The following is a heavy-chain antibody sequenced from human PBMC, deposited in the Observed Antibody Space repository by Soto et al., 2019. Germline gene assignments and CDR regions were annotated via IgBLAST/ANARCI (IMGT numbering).Heavy chain of an antibody. CDR1: GGSFSGYY. V-gene: IGHV4-34*01. J-gene: IGHJ4*02. Sequence: QVQLQQWGAGLLKPSETLSLTCAVYGGSFSGYYWSWIRKPPGKGLEWIGEINHSGSTNHNPSLKSRVTISVDTSKNQFSLKLSSVTAADTAVYYCAGRRKGYCSGGSCQPHDYWGQGTLVTVSS. CDR2: INHSGST. D-gene: IGHD2-15*01. CDR3: AGRRKGYCSGGSCQPHDY.